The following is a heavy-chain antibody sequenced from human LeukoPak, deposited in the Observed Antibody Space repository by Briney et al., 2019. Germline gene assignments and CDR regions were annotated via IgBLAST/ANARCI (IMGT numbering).Heavy chain of an antibody. D-gene: IGHD4-17*01. CDR1: GFTSSTYS. CDR2: ISLTSSSI. CDR3: ARDRLRG. V-gene: IGHV3-21*01. Sequence: GGSLPLYPDASGFTSSTYSLNWVRQDTGKRLEWVSFISLTSSSIYYADSVKRRFIIARDNAKNSLYLQMNSLRAEDTAVYYCARDRLRGWGQGTLVTVS. J-gene: IGHJ4*02.